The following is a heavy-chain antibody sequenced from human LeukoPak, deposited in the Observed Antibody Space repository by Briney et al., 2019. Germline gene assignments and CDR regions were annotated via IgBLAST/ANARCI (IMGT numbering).Heavy chain of an antibody. CDR2: IYYSGST. D-gene: IGHD3-22*01. J-gene: IGHJ5*02. CDR3: ARVMTDYYDSKFDP. CDR1: GGSFSGYY. Sequence: SETLSLTCAVYGGSFSGYYWSWIRQPPGKGLEWIGSIYYSGSTYYNPSLKSRVTISVDTSKNQFSLKLSSVTAADTAVYYCARVMTDYYDSKFDPWGQGTLVTVSS. V-gene: IGHV4-34*01.